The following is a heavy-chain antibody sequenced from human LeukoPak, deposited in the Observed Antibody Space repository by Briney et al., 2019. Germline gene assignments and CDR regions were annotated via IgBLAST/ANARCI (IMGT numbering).Heavy chain of an antibody. D-gene: IGHD5-18*01. CDR2: ISYDGSNK. CDR1: GFTFSSYG. Sequence: LGGSLRLSCAASGFTFSSYGMHWVRQAPGKGLEWVAVISYDGSNKYYADSVKGRFTISRDNSKNTLYLQMNSLRAEDTAVYYCAKGDVDTAMVRGYWGQGTLVTVSS. V-gene: IGHV3-30*18. CDR3: AKGDVDTAMVRGY. J-gene: IGHJ4*02.